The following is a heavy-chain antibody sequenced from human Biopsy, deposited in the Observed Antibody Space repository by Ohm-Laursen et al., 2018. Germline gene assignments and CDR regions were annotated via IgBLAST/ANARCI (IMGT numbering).Heavy chain of an antibody. V-gene: IGHV3-33*08. CDR3: ARDGAAGYGLDV. D-gene: IGHD6-25*01. J-gene: IGHJ6*02. CDR1: GFSVSSND. Sequence: SLRLSCAASGFSVSSNDMTWVRQAPGKGLEWVAVIWYGGSRQYYADSVKGRFTISRDNSKNTLYLQMNSLRAEDTAVYYCARDGAAGYGLDVWGQGTTVTVSS. CDR2: IWYGGSRQ.